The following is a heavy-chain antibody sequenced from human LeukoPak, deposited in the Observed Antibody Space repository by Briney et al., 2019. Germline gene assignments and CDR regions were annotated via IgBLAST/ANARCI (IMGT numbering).Heavy chain of an antibody. J-gene: IGHJ4*02. V-gene: IGHV4-30-4*08. Sequence: SETLSLTCTVSGGSISSGDYYWSWIRQPPGKGLEWIGYIYYSGSTYYNPSLKSRVTISVDTSKNQFSLKLSSVTAADTAVYYCARGHSYDILTGYFFDYWGQGTLVTVSS. CDR2: IYYSGST. CDR1: GGSISSGDYY. CDR3: ARGHSYDILTGYFFDY. D-gene: IGHD3-9*01.